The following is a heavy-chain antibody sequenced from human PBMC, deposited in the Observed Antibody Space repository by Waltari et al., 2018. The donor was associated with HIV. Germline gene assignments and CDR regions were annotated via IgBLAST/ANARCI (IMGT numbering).Heavy chain of an antibody. CDR3: VRGGEGTYGDH. J-gene: IGHJ4*02. Sequence: DVQLVESGGGLVKPGGSLRLACAGSGLSFSYYSMNWVRQAPGKGLEWVSSISRDSRYIYYADSVNGRFTISRDNARNSLFLQMNSLRADDRAVYYCVRGGEGTYGDHWGQGTLVTVSS. V-gene: IGHV3-21*01. CDR1: GLSFSYYS. D-gene: IGHD3-16*01. CDR2: ISRDSRYI.